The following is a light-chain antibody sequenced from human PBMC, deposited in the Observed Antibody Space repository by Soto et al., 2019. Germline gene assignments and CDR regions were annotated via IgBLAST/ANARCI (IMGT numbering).Light chain of an antibody. Sequence: EIVLTQSPGTLSLSPGERATLSCRASQSVSSSSLAWYQQKTGQAPRLLIYGASSRATGIPDRFSGSGSGTDFTLTISRLEPEDFAVYYCHQYGSSPWTFGQGTKVEIK. CDR3: HQYGSSPWT. CDR2: GAS. CDR1: QSVSSSS. J-gene: IGKJ1*01. V-gene: IGKV3-20*01.